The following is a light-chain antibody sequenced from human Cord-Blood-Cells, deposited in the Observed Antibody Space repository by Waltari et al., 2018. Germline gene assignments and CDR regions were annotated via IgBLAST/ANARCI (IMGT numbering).Light chain of an antibody. CDR1: SSDVRGSNY. CDR3: SSYTSSSLVV. CDR2: DVS. V-gene: IGLV2-14*01. J-gene: IGLJ2*01. Sequence: QSALTQPASVSGSPGQSIPISCTGTSSDVRGSNYVSWYQQHPGKAPKLMIYDVSNRPSGVSNRFSGSKSGNTASLTISGLQAEDEADYYCSSYTSSSLVVFGGGTKLTVL.